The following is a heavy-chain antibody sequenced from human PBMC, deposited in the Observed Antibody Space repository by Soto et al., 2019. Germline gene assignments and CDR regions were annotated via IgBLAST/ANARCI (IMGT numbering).Heavy chain of an antibody. V-gene: IGHV3-30-3*01. CDR2: ISYDGSNK. J-gene: IGHJ4*02. CDR1: RFTFSSYA. Sequence: QVQLVESGGGVVQPGRSLRLSCAASRFTFSSYAMHWVRQAPGKGLEWVAVISYDGSNKYYADSVKGRFTISRDNSKNTLYLQMNSLRAEDTAVYYFARDAVPSYFDYWGQGTLVTVSS. CDR3: ARDAVPSYFDY.